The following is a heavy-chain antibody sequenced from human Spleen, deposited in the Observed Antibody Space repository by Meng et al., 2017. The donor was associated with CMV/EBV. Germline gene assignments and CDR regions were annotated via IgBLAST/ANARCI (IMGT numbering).Heavy chain of an antibody. CDR2: IIPIFGTA. CDR1: GGTFSSYA. D-gene: IGHD4-11*01. V-gene: IGHV1-69*06. CDR3: ARDYSNDYYYYGMDV. Sequence: SVKVSCKASGGTFSSYAISWVRQAPGQGLEWMGRIIPIFGTANYAQKFQARVTFTADKSTSTAYMELSSLRSEDTAVYYCARDYSNDYYYYGMDVWGQGTTVTVSS. J-gene: IGHJ6*02.